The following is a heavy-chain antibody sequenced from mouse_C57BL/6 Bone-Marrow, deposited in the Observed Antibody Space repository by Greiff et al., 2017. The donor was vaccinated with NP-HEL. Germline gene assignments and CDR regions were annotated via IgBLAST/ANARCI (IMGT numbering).Heavy chain of an antibody. V-gene: IGHV3-6*01. CDR3: ARDGRYYFDY. J-gene: IGHJ2*01. CDR1: GYSITSGYY. CDR2: ISYDGSN. Sequence: DVKLQESGPGLVKPSQSLSLTCSVTGYSITSGYYWNWIRQFPGNKLEWMGYISYDGSNNYNPSLKNRISITRDTSKNQFFLKLNSVTTEDTATYYCARDGRYYFDYWGQGTTLTVSS.